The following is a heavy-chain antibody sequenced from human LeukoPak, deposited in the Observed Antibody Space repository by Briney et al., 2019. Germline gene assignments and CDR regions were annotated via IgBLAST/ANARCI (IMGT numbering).Heavy chain of an antibody. CDR2: ISYDGSNK. D-gene: IGHD6-6*01. Sequence: GGSLRPSCAASGFTFSSYAMHWVRQAPGKGLEWVAVISYDGSNKYYADSVKGRFTISRDNSKNTLYLQMNSLRAEDTAVYYCASEYSSSSIPDYWGQGTLVTVSS. J-gene: IGHJ4*02. V-gene: IGHV3-30-3*01. CDR3: ASEYSSSSIPDY. CDR1: GFTFSSYA.